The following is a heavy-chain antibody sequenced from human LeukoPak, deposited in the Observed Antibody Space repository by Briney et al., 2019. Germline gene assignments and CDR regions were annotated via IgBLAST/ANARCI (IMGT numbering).Heavy chain of an antibody. D-gene: IGHD1-1*01. J-gene: IGHJ4*02. V-gene: IGHV3-7*04. Sequence: GGSLRLSCAVSGFTFSNFWMSWVRQAPGRGLEWVANIHPEGNEKYHVESVKGRFTISRDNAKNLLFLQMNGLRVEDTAVYHCARGDDFSGDHWGQGTLVTVSS. CDR3: ARGDDFSGDH. CDR1: GFTFSNFW. CDR2: IHPEGNEK.